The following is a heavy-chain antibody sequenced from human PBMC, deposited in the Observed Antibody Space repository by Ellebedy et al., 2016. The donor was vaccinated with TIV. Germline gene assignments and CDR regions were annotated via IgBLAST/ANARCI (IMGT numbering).Heavy chain of an antibody. CDR3: TRETNPPPGALAGTGFDC. CDR1: GFTFSNYP. J-gene: IGHJ4*02. CDR2: IAYDGNDE. D-gene: IGHD6-19*01. V-gene: IGHV3-30*16. Sequence: GGSLRLSCAASGFTFSNYPMHWVRQAPGKGLEWVAVIAYDGNDEYYADSVKGRFTISRDNSKITVYLQMTRLRAEDTAMYYCTRETNPPPGALAGTGFDCWGQGTLVIVSS.